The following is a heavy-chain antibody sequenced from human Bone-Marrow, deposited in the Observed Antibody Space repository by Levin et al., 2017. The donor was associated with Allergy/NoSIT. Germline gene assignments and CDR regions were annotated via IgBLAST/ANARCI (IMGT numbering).Heavy chain of an antibody. J-gene: IGHJ6*03. V-gene: IGHV3-23*01. CDR3: AKAGTTVIIDYSYLDV. D-gene: IGHD4-17*01. Sequence: GGSLRLSCRISGFIFADYAMNWVRQAPGRGLEWVSSLDGSSGKTHYADSVKGRFTISREYSKNTLFLQMTSLRVEDTARNYCAKAGTTVIIDYSYLDVWGEGTAVTGSS. CDR2: LDGSSGKT. CDR1: GFIFADYA.